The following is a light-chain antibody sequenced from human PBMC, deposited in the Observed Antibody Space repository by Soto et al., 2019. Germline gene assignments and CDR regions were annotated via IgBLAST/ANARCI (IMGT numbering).Light chain of an antibody. CDR1: SSDVGSYNR. CDR2: EVS. J-gene: IGLJ2*01. V-gene: IGLV2-18*02. Sequence: QPVLTQPPSVSGSPGQSVTISCTGTSSDVGSYNRASWYQQSPGTAPKLMIYEVSNRPSGVPDRFSGSKSGNTASLTISGLQAEDEADYYCSSHTISGPLFGGGTKLTVL. CDR3: SSHTISGPL.